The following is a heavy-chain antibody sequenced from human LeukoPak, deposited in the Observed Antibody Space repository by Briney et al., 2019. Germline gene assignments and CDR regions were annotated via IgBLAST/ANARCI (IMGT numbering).Heavy chain of an antibody. J-gene: IGHJ4*02. CDR3: ARDRMGSATLGFDF. CDR1: DDSISDYY. V-gene: IGHV4-59*01. CDR2: FHNSGTS. D-gene: IGHD1-26*01. Sequence: SETLSLTCTVSDDSISDYYRGWIRQPPGKGLEWIGYFHNSGTSTYNPSLKSRVTISADTSKNQFSLKLNSLTTADTAVYYCARDRMGSATLGFDFWGQGTLVTVSS.